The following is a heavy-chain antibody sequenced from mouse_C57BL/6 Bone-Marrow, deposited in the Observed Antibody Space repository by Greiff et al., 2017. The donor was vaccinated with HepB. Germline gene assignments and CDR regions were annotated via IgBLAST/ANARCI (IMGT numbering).Heavy chain of an antibody. V-gene: IGHV1-62-2*01. D-gene: IGHD1-1*01. CDR3: ARHEAGTTVRSFYAMDY. CDR2: FYPGSGSI. J-gene: IGHJ4*01. Sequence: QVQLQQSGAELVKPGASVKLSCKASGYTFTEYTIHWVKQRSGQGLEWIGWFYPGSGSIKYNEKFKDKATLTADKSSSTVYMELSSLTSEDSAVYFCARHEAGTTVRSFYAMDYWGQGTSVTVSS. CDR1: GYTFTEYT.